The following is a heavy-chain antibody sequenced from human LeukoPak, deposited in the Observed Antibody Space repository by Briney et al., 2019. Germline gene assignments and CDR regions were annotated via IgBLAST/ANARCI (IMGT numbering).Heavy chain of an antibody. CDR2: IWYDGTNK. CDR1: GFTFSGYG. V-gene: IGHV3-33*01. CDR3: AGSLYTSSSPYFNY. Sequence: GGSLRLSCAASGFTFSGYGMHWVRQAPGKGLEWVAVIWYDGTNKNYADSVKGRFTISRDNSKNTLYLQMYSLRPEDTAVYYCAGSLYTSSSPYFNYWGQGTLVTVSS. J-gene: IGHJ4*02. D-gene: IGHD6-6*01.